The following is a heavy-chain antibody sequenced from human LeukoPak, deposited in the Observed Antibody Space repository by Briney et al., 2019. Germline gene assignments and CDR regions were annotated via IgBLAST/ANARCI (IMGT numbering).Heavy chain of an antibody. CDR2: ISYDGSNK. Sequence: PGGSLRLSCAASGFTFSSYGMHWVRQAPGKGLEWVAVISYDGSNKYYADSVKGRFTISRDNSKNTLYLQMNSLRAEDTALYYCAKGGLRGGTYNDDFWGQGTLVTVSS. J-gene: IGHJ4*02. D-gene: IGHD3-16*01. CDR3: AKGGLRGGTYNDDF. V-gene: IGHV3-30*18. CDR1: GFTFSSYG.